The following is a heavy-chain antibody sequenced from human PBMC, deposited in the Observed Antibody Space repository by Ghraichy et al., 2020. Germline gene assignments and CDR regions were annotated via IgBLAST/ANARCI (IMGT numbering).Heavy chain of an antibody. CDR1: GGSISSNNW. CDR3: AREKGAGTYKGFDY. V-gene: IGHV4-4*02. J-gene: IGHJ4*02. Sequence: SETLSLTCTVSGGSISSNNWWSWVCQPPGKGLEWLGEIYHSGSTNYNPSLERRVTISIDTSKSQVSLRLSSVTAADTAVYYCAREKGAGTYKGFDYWGRGTLVTVSS. D-gene: IGHD1-26*01. CDR2: IYHSGST.